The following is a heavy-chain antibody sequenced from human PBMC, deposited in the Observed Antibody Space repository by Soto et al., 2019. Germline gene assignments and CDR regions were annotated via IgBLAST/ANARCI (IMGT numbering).Heavy chain of an antibody. CDR3: TTFRGYSRSKSS. J-gene: IGHJ1*01. CDR1: GFTFSNAW. V-gene: IGHV3-15*07. Sequence: EVQLVESGGGLVKPGGSLRLSCAASGFTFSNAWMNWVRQAPGKGLEWVGRIKSKTDGGTTDYAAPVKGRFTISRDDSRNTLYLQMHSLTTEDTAVYYGTTFRGYSRSKSSWGQGTLVTVSS. D-gene: IGHD3-22*01. CDR2: IKSKTDGGTT.